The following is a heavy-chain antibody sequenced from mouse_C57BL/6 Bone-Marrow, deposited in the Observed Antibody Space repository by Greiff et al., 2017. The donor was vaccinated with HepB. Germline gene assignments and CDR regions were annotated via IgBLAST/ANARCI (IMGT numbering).Heavy chain of an antibody. V-gene: IGHV14-3*01. D-gene: IGHD2-4*01. CDR1: GFNIKNTY. J-gene: IGHJ3*01. Sequence: VQLKESVAELVRPGASVKLSCTASGFNIKNTYMHWVKQRPEQGLEWIGRIDPANGNTKYAPKFQGKATITADTSSNTAYLQLSSLTSEDTAIYYCADFYYDYDGGFAYWGQGTLVTVSA. CDR3: ADFYYDYDGGFAY. CDR2: IDPANGNT.